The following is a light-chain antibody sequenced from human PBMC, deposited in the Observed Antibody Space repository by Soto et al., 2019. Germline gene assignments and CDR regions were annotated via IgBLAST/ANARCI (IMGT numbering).Light chain of an antibody. Sequence: EIQMTQSPSSLSASVGDRITITCRSSFSFTTSLSWYQRKPGQAPKLLIHGTVILQSDVPSRFSGSGSGTDFALTISDLQPEDVATYYCLQTYSTPRTFGQGTRVEIK. V-gene: IGKV1-39*01. CDR1: FSFTTS. CDR2: GTV. J-gene: IGKJ1*01. CDR3: LQTYSTPRT.